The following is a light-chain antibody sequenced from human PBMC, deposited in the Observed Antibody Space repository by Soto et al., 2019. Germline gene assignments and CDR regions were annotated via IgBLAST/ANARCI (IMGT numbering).Light chain of an antibody. Sequence: QSVLTQPASVSGSPGHSITISCTATGSDLGSYKYVSWYQQHPGKAPKLIIFEVNNRPSVVSDRFSGSKSGNTASLIISGLQAEDEADYYCASYTSISSLGVFGTGTKGTVL. CDR3: ASYTSISSLGV. V-gene: IGLV2-14*03. J-gene: IGLJ1*01. CDR2: EVN. CDR1: GSDLGSYKY.